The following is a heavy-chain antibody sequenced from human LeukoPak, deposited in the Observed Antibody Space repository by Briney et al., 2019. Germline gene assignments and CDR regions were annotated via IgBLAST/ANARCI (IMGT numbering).Heavy chain of an antibody. CDR3: AKAPYDSSGYFLLFDY. J-gene: IGHJ4*02. D-gene: IGHD3-22*01. CDR2: ISGSGGST. V-gene: IGHV3-23*01. CDR1: GFTFSSYA. Sequence: GGSLRLSCAASGFTFSSYAMSWVRQAPGKGLEWVPAISGSGGSTYYADSVKGRFTISRDNSKNTLYLQMNSLRAEDTAVYYCAKAPYDSSGYFLLFDYWGQGTLVTVSS.